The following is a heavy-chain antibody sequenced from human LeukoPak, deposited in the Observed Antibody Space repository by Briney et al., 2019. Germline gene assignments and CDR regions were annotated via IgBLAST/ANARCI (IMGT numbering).Heavy chain of an antibody. D-gene: IGHD3-10*01. CDR1: GFIFDDYA. Sequence: GRSLRLSCAASGFIFDDYAIHWVRHAPGKGLEWVSGMGWNSGSLAYADSVKGRFTISRDNAKNSLYLQMNSLRTEDTAWYYCARGLGGDQGYFDLWGRGTLATVSS. CDR2: MGWNSGSL. CDR3: ARGLGGDQGYFDL. V-gene: IGHV3-9*01. J-gene: IGHJ2*01.